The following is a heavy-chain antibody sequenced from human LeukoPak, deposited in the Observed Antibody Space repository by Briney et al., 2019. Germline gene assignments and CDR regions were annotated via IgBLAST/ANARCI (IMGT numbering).Heavy chain of an antibody. CDR1: GFTFSSYA. D-gene: IGHD3-3*01. CDR3: AKDDAPNVLRFLVWLYNAFDI. V-gene: IGHV3-23*01. CDR2: ISGSGGST. J-gene: IGHJ3*02. Sequence: GGSLRLYCAASGFTFSSYAMSWVRQAPGKGLEWVSAISGSGGSTYYADSVKGRFTISRDNSKNTLYLQMNSLRAEDTAVYYCAKDDAPNVLRFLVWLYNAFDIWGQGTMVTVSS.